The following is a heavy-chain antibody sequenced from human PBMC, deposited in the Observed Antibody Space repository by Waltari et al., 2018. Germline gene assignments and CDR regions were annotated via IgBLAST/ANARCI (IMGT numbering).Heavy chain of an antibody. D-gene: IGHD6-6*01. Sequence: QVQLVESGGGVVQPGRSLRLSCAASGFTFSSYAMHWVRQAPGKGLEWVAVISYDGSNKYYADSGKGRFTIARDNSKNTLYLQMNSLRAEDTAVYYCARDLVSSGRILDYWGQGTLVTVSS. V-gene: IGHV3-30*04. J-gene: IGHJ4*02. CDR2: ISYDGSNK. CDR3: ARDLVSSGRILDY. CDR1: GFTFSSYA.